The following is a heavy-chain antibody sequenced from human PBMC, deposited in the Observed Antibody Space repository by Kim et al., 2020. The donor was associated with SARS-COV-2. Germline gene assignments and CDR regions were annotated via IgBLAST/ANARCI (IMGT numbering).Heavy chain of an antibody. Sequence: TTYAEPGRGRFTIPRDNSRKPVYLQMNGLRAEDTAVYYCARVLSSEVFDYWGQGSLVTVSS. CDR3: ARVLSSEVFDY. D-gene: IGHD3-10*01. CDR2: T. J-gene: IGHJ4*02. V-gene: IGHV3-53*01.